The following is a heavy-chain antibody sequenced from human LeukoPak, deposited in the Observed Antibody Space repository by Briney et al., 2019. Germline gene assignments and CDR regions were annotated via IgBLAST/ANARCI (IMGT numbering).Heavy chain of an antibody. V-gene: IGHV1-8*01. CDR2: MNPNSGNT. D-gene: IGHD5-12*01. J-gene: IGHJ4*02. CDR3: AREGGLRLGHRDFDY. Sequence: ASVKVSCKASGYTFTSYDINWVRQATGQGLEWTGWMNPNSGNTGYAQKFQGRVTMTRNTSISTAYMELSSLRSEDTAVYYCAREGGLRLGHRDFDYWGQGTLVTVSS. CDR1: GYTFTSYD.